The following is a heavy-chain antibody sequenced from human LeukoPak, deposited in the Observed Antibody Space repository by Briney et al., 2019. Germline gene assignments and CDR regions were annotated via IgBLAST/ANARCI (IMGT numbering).Heavy chain of an antibody. D-gene: IGHD6-13*01. CDR1: GGSISSSSYY. CDR2: IYYSGST. J-gene: IGHJ4*02. Sequence: SETLSLTCTVSGGSISSSSYYWGWIRQPPGKGLEWIGSIYYSGSTYYNPSLKSRVTISVDTSKNQFSLKLSSVTAADTAVYYCARAPLGYSADYWGQGTLVTVSS. CDR3: ARAPLGYSADY. V-gene: IGHV4-39*01.